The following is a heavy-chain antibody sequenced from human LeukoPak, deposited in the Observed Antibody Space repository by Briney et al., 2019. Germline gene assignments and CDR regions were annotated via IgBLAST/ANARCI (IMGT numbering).Heavy chain of an antibody. D-gene: IGHD6-19*01. J-gene: IGHJ4*02. CDR3: AVAGRG. CDR1: GFTFSGFW. V-gene: IGHV3-74*01. CDR2: ISFDGSDA. Sequence: GGSLRLSCAASGFTFSGFWMHWVRQAPGKGLVWVSCISFDGSDATYADSVKGRFTISRDNAKNTLHLQMDSLTVEDTAVYYCAVAGRGWGQGTLVTVSS.